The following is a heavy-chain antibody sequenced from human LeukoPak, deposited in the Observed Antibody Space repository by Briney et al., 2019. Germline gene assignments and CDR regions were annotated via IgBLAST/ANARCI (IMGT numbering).Heavy chain of an antibody. CDR2: INHRGST. D-gene: IGHD6-19*01. CDR3: ARGDIAVAGTPFDP. J-gene: IGHJ5*02. CDR1: GFTFGDYA. Sequence: GSLRLSCTASGFTFGDYAMSWLRQPPGKGLEWIGEINHRGSTMYKSSLKTRVTISVDTSKNQFSLKLSSVTAADTAFYYCARGDIAVAGTPFDPWGQGTLVTVSS. V-gene: IGHV4-34*01.